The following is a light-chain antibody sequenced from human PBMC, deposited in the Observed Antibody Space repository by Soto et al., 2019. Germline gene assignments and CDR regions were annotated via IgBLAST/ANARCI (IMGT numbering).Light chain of an antibody. CDR3: CSYAGSSTFGVV. V-gene: IGLV2-23*03. J-gene: IGLJ2*01. Sequence: QSALTQPASVSWSPGQSITISCTGTISDVGSYNLVSWYQQHPGKAPKLMIYEGSKRPSGVSNRFSGSKSGNTASLTISGLQAEDEADYYCCSYAGSSTFGVVFGGGTKLTVL. CDR2: EGS. CDR1: ISDVGSYNL.